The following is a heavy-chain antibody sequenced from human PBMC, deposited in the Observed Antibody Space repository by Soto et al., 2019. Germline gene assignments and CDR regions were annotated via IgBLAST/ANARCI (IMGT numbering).Heavy chain of an antibody. V-gene: IGHV5-51*01. D-gene: IGHD3-3*01. J-gene: IGHJ6*02. CDR2: IYPGDSDT. CDR1: GYKVSTWRNLTSYW. CDR3: ARLGFNYDFLSGYYNVHHYYGIAV. Sequence: GEALKISCVGSGYKVSTWRNLTSYWIAWVRQMPGEGLEWMGIIYPGDSDTRYSPSFQGQVTISADKSINSVYLQWSSLKASDTATYYCARLGFNYDFLSGYYNVHHYYGIAVWGQGTTVTVSS.